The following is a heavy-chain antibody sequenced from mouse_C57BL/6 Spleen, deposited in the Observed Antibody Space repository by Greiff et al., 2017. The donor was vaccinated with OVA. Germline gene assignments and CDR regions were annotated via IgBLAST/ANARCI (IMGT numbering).Heavy chain of an antibody. D-gene: IGHD2-4*01. Sequence: EVQLVESGGGLVKPGGSLKLSCAASGFTFSSYAMSWVRQTPEKRLEWVATISDGGSYTYYPDNVKGRFTISRDNAKNNLYLQMSHLKSEDTAMYYCARDLYDYDVYYYAMDYWGQGTSVTVSS. V-gene: IGHV5-4*01. J-gene: IGHJ4*01. CDR3: ARDLYDYDVYYYAMDY. CDR2: ISDGGSYT. CDR1: GFTFSSYA.